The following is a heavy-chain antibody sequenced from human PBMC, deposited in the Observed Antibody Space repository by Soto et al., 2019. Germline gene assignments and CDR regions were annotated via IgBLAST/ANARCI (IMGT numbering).Heavy chain of an antibody. D-gene: IGHD3-22*01. V-gene: IGHV3-7*01. CDR2: IKEDGSEK. CDR1: GFSFSAYW. Sequence: GGTLRLSCAASGFSFSAYWMSWVRQAPGKGLEWVANIKEDGSEKYYVDSVKGRFTISRDNARNSLSLQMNSLRAEDTAVYFCARVKYHYDSTGNLGRYYYYYGMDVWGQGTPVTVSS. CDR3: ARVKYHYDSTGNLGRYYYYYGMDV. J-gene: IGHJ6*02.